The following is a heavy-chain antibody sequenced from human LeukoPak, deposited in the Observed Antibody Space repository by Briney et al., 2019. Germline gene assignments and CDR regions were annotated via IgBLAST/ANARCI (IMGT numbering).Heavy chain of an antibody. CDR1: GFTFSSYS. Sequence: GGSLRLSCAASGFTFSSYSMNWVRQAPGKGLEWVSSISSSSSYIYYADSVKGRFTISRDNTKKSLYLQMNSLRVEDTAVYYCTRDAEYSSSLTEWGQGTLVTVSS. D-gene: IGHD6-6*01. J-gene: IGHJ4*02. V-gene: IGHV3-21*01. CDR3: TRDAEYSSSLTE. CDR2: ISSSSSYI.